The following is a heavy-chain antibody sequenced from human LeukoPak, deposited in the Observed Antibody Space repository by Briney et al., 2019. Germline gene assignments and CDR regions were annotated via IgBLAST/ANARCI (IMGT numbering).Heavy chain of an antibody. CDR1: GGSISSGGYY. V-gene: IGHV4-31*03. Sequence: PSETLSLTCTVSGGSISSGGYYWSWIRQHPGKGLEWIGYIYYSGSTYYNPSLKSRVTISVDTSKNQFSLKLSSVTAADTAVYYCASESITISLAGFDIWGQGTMVTVSS. D-gene: IGHD3-9*01. J-gene: IGHJ3*02. CDR2: IYYSGST. CDR3: ASESITISLAGFDI.